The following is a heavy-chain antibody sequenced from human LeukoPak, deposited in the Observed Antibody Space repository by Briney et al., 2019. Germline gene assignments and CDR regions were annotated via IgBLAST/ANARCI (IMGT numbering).Heavy chain of an antibody. V-gene: IGHV3-30*19. CDR1: GFTFSNYG. CDR3: AKEGGYYDSSGYGPYNWFDP. D-gene: IGHD3-22*01. Sequence: GGSLRPSCAASGFTFSNYGMHWVRQAPGKGLEWVAVISYDGSNKYYADSVKGRFTISRDNSKNTLYLQMNCLRAEDTAVYYCAKEGGYYDSSGYGPYNWFDPWGQGTLVTVSS. CDR2: ISYDGSNK. J-gene: IGHJ5*02.